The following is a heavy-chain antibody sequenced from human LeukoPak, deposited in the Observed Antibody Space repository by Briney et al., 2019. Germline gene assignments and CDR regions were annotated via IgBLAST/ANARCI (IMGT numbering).Heavy chain of an antibody. CDR2: IYYSEST. V-gene: IGHV4-59*01. D-gene: IGHD1-14*01. CDR1: GDSISSDH. J-gene: IGHJ4*02. CDR3: ARDGIDKVGFEY. Sequence: SETLSLTCTVSGDSISSDHWSWIRQPPGKGLEWIGYIYYSESTNYNPSLESRVTISVDTSKNQFSLKLSSVTAADTAVYYCARDGIDKVGFEYWGLGTLVTVSS.